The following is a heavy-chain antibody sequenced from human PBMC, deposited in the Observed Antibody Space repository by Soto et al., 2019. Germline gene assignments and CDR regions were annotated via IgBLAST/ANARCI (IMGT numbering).Heavy chain of an antibody. CDR3: VKESTYCGGDCYSG. J-gene: IGHJ4*02. D-gene: IGHD2-21*02. V-gene: IGHV3-64D*08. Sequence: PGGSLRLSCSASGFIFSSYAMHWVRQAPGKGLEYVSAISSNGGSTYYADSVKGRFTISRDNSKNTLYLQMSSPRAEDTAVYYCVKESTYCGGDCYSGWGQGTLVTVSS. CDR1: GFIFSSYA. CDR2: ISSNGGST.